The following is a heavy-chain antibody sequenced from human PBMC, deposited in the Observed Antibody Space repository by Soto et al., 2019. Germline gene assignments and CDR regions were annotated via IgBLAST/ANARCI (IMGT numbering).Heavy chain of an antibody. CDR3: GRDRDYVRDSSGYCFDY. D-gene: IGHD3-22*01. Sequence: SETLSLTCSVSGGSISSYYWSWIGQPAGKGLEWIGRIYTSGSTNYNPSLKSRVTMSVDTSKNQFSLKLSSVTAAATAVYYVGRDRDYVRDSSGYCFDYWGQGTLVTVSS. J-gene: IGHJ4*02. V-gene: IGHV4-4*07. CDR2: IYTSGST. CDR1: GGSISSYY.